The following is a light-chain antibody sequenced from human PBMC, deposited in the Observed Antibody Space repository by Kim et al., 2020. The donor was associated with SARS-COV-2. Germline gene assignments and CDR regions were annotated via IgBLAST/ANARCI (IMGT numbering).Light chain of an antibody. CDR2: AAS. J-gene: IGKJ5*01. Sequence: APVGDRGTITCRASQGISSYLAWYQQIPGKAPKLLIYAASTLQSGVPSRFSGSGSGTDFTLTIGSLQPEDFATYYGQQLNSYPITFGQGTRLEIK. V-gene: IGKV1-9*01. CDR3: QQLNSYPIT. CDR1: QGISSY.